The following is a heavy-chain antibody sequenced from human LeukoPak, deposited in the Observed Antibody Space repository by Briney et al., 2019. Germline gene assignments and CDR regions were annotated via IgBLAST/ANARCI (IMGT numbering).Heavy chain of an antibody. CDR3: ARVGGSYYYFDY. D-gene: IGHD1-26*01. J-gene: IGHJ4*02. CDR1: GFTFSSYG. CDR2: ISYDGSNK. Sequence: PGRSLRLSCAASGFTFSSYGMHWVRQAPGKGLEWVAVISYDGSNKYYADSVKGRFTLSRDNSKNTLYLQMNSLRAEDTAVYYCARVGGSYYYFDYWGQGTLVTVSS. V-gene: IGHV3-30*03.